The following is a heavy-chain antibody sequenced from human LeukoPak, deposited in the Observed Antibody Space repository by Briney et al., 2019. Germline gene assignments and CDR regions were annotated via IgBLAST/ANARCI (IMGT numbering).Heavy chain of an antibody. CDR1: GYSISNDNH. CDR2: IYHTGTT. Sequence: SETLSLTCTVSGYSISNDNHWGWIRQPPGKGLEWVGSIYHTGTTYYSPSLKSRVTISVDPSKNQFSLKLSSVTAADTAVYYCARSYGYSSSWYGSDWFDPWGQGTLVTVSS. J-gene: IGHJ5*02. CDR3: ARSYGYSSSWYGSDWFDP. D-gene: IGHD6-13*01. V-gene: IGHV4-38-2*02.